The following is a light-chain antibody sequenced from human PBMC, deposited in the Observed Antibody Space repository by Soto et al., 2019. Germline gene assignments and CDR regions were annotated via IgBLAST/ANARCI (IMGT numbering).Light chain of an antibody. CDR2: AAS. J-gene: IGKJ1*01. Sequence: DIQMTQSPSSLSASVGDRVTITCRASQGISHYLAWYQQRPGKVPKLLIYAASTLHSGVPSRFSGSGSGTDFTLTISSLQPEDVATYYCQKYNSAPWTVGQGTKVEVK. V-gene: IGKV1-27*01. CDR3: QKYNSAPWT. CDR1: QGISHY.